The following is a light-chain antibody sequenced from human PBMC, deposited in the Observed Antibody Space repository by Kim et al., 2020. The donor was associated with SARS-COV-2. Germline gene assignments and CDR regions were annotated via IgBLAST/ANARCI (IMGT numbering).Light chain of an antibody. CDR1: TTDIDKYRT. J-gene: IGLJ2*01. V-gene: IGLV2-14*03. CDR3: SSYITSTTLL. CDR2: HVS. Sequence: GQSITISCTGVTTDIDKYRTVAWHQQHPGKTPKLILFHVSRRPSWISNRFSGSKSGNKASLTISGLQPDDEADYYCSSYITSTTLLFGGGTRVTVL.